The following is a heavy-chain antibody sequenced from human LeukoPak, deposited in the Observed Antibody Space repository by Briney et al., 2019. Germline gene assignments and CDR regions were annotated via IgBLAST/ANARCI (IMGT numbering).Heavy chain of an antibody. CDR2: IYTSGST. D-gene: IGHD4-17*01. Sequence: SQTLSLTCTVSGGSISSGSYYWSWIRQPAGKGLEWIGRIYTSGSTNYNPSLKSQVTISVDTSKNQFSLELSSVTAADTAVYYCARATVTTALLDYWGQGTLVTVSS. J-gene: IGHJ4*02. CDR3: ARATVTTALLDY. CDR1: GGSISSGSYY. V-gene: IGHV4-61*02.